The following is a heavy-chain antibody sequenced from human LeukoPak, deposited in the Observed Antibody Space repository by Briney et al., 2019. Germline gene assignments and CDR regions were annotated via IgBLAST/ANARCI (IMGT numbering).Heavy chain of an antibody. CDR1: GGSFSGYY. J-gene: IGHJ4*02. Sequence: SETLSLTCAVYGGSFSGYYWSWIRQPPGKGLEWIGEINHSGSTNYNPSLKSRVTISVDTSKNQFSLKLSSVTAADTAVYYCARLGRVVRGAPRGFDYWGQGTLVTVSS. CDR2: INHSGST. V-gene: IGHV4-34*01. CDR3: ARLGRVVRGAPRGFDY. D-gene: IGHD3-10*01.